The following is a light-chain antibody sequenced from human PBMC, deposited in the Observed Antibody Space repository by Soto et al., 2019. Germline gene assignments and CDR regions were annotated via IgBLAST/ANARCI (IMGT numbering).Light chain of an antibody. CDR2: KAS. J-gene: IGKJ4*01. CDR1: QSISNH. V-gene: IGKV1-5*03. CDR3: QQYKSYPLT. Sequence: IQMTQSPSSLSASVEDSVIITCRASQSISNHLNWYQQKPGKAPKLLIYKASTLQSGVPSRFSVSGSGTDFTLTISRLMNDDFATYYCQQYKSYPLTFCGGTKVDIK.